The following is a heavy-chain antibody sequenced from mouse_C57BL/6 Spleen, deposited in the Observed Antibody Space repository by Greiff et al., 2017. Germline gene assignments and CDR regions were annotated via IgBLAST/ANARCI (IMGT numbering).Heavy chain of an antibody. J-gene: IGHJ3*01. D-gene: IGHD1-1*01. Sequence: QVQLKESGPGILQPSQTLSLTCSFSGFSLSTSNMGIGWIRQPPGKGLEWLAHTWWNDDKYYNPSLKSRTTISKDTSSNPVFLKLTSVDTSDTATYYCALNYFASSPFAYWGQGTLVTGSA. CDR3: ALNYFASSPFAY. V-gene: IGHV8-5*01. CDR1: GFSLSTSNMG. CDR2: TWWNDDK.